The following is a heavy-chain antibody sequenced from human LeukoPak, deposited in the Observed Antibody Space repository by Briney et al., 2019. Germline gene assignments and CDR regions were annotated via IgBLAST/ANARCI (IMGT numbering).Heavy chain of an antibody. CDR2: IYPADSDT. D-gene: IGHD3-10*01. CDR1: GYSFTSYW. CDR3: ARQSRDGSKTRGYYYDY. Sequence: GESLKLSCKGSGYSFTSYWIGWVRQMPGNGLESMGIIYPADSDTTYSPSFQGQVTISADKSISTVYLQWSSLNASDTAMYYCARQSRDGSKTRGYYYDYWGQGTLVTVSS. J-gene: IGHJ4*02. V-gene: IGHV5-51*01.